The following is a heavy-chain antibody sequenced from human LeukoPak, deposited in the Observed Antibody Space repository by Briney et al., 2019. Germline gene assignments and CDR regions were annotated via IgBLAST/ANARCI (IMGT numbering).Heavy chain of an antibody. Sequence: SVKVSCKASGSTFSSYAISWVRQAPGQGLERMGGIIPIFGTANYAQKFQGRVTITTDESTSTAYMELSSLRSEDTAVYYCARSNTYYYDSSGYYADYWGQGTLVTVSS. V-gene: IGHV1-69*05. CDR1: GSTFSSYA. J-gene: IGHJ4*02. CDR3: ARSNTYYYDSSGYYADY. CDR2: IIPIFGTA. D-gene: IGHD3-22*01.